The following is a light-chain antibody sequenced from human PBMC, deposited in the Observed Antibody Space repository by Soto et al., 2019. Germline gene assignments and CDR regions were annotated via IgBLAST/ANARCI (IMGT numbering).Light chain of an antibody. CDR3: SSYTSSSTHVV. CDR1: SSDIGGYNY. CDR2: EVS. J-gene: IGLJ2*01. V-gene: IGLV2-14*01. Sequence: QSALTQLASVSGSPGQSITISCTGTSSDIGGYNYVSWYQHHPGKAPKLMIYEVSNRPSGVSNRFSGSKSGNTASLTISGLQDEDEADYYCSSYTSSSTHVVFGGGTKLTVL.